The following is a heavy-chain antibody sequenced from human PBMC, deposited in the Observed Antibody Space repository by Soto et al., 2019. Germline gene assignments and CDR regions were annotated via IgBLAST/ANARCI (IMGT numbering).Heavy chain of an antibody. J-gene: IGHJ4*02. Sequence: PSETLSLTCTVSGGSSSSSSYYWGWIRQPPGKGLEWIGSIYYSGSTYYNPSLKSRVTISVDTSKNQFSLKLTSVTAADTAVYYCARDSYTIPGPDIVLVPGSAPFDYWGQGTLVTVSS. V-gene: IGHV4-39*07. CDR2: IYYSGST. D-gene: IGHD2-2*01. CDR1: GGSSSSSSYY. CDR3: ARDSYTIPGPDIVLVPGSAPFDY.